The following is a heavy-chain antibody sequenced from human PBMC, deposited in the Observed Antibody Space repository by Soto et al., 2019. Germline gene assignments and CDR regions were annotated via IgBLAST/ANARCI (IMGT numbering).Heavy chain of an antibody. J-gene: IGHJ4*02. CDR2: ISAYNGNT. Sequence: QVQLVQSGAEAKKPGASVKVSCKASGYTFTNYGVTWVRQAPGQGLEWLGWISAYNGNTNYAQSLQGRVTMTTDTSTSTAYMELRSLRSDDTAVYYCARDTSPISVAVDFDYWGQGTLVTVSS. V-gene: IGHV1-18*01. CDR1: GYTFTNYG. D-gene: IGHD6-19*01. CDR3: ARDTSPISVAVDFDY.